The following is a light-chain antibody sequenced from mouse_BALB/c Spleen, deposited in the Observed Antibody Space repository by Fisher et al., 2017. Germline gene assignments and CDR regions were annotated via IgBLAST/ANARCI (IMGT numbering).Light chain of an antibody. Sequence: IVITQTTAIMSASLGERVTMTCTASSSVSSSYLHWYQQKPGSSPKLWIYSTSNLASGVPARFSGSGSGTSYSLTISSMEAEDAATYYCQQWSSNPYTFGGGTKLEIK. CDR2: STS. V-gene: IGKV4-74*01. CDR3: QQWSSNPYT. J-gene: IGKJ2*01. CDR1: SSVSSSY.